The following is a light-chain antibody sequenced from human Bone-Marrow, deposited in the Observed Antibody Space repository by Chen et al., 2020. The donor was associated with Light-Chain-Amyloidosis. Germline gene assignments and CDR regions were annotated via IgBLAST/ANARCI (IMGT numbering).Light chain of an antibody. V-gene: IGLV3-21*02. CDR1: NIGSTS. Sequence: SYVLTQPSSVSVAPGQPATIACGGNNIGSTSAHWYQQTPGQAPLLVVYDDSDRPSGIPERLSGSNSGNTATLTISRVEAGDEADYYCQGWDRSSDRPVFGGGTKLTVL. J-gene: IGLJ3*02. CDR3: QGWDRSSDRPV. CDR2: DDS.